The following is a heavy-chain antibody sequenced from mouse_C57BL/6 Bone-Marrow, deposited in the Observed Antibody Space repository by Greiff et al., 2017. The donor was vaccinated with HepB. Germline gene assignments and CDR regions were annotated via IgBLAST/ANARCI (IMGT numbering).Heavy chain of an antibody. Sequence: QVQLQQPGAELVKPGASVKLSCKASGYTFTSYWMQWVKQRPGQGLEWIGEIDPSDSYTNYNQKFKGKATLTVDTSSSTAYMQISSLTSEDSAVYYCARGQLRPSMDYWGQGTSVTVSS. CDR3: ARGQLRPSMDY. CDR2: IDPSDSYT. CDR1: GYTFTSYW. D-gene: IGHD3-2*02. J-gene: IGHJ4*01. V-gene: IGHV1-50*01.